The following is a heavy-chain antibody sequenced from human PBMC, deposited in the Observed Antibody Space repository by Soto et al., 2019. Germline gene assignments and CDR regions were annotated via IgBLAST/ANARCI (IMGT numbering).Heavy chain of an antibody. V-gene: IGHV3-49*03. D-gene: IGHD2-2*01. CDR1: GFSVSDYA. CDR3: ARVPYCAGTSCYGGFHD. CDR2: IRSRAYGGTT. Sequence: PGASVRLSCTVSGFSVSDYAMGWFRQAPGKGLEWISFIRSRAYGGTTEDAASVKGRFTISRDDSRNIAYLQMNSLKTEDTAVYYCARVPYCAGTSCYGGFHDWGQGTLVSVSS. J-gene: IGHJ4*02.